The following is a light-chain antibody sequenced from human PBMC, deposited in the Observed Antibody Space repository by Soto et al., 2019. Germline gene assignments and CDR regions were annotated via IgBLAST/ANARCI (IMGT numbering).Light chain of an antibody. Sequence: EIVITHSLATLSVSPGERATLSCRASQSVSSNLAWYQQKPGQAPRLLIHGASTRATGIPARFSGSGSGTEFTLTISSLQSEDFAVYYCQQYNKWPPVTFGGGTKVDIK. V-gene: IGKV3-15*01. CDR2: GAS. J-gene: IGKJ4*01. CDR3: QQYNKWPPVT. CDR1: QSVSSN.